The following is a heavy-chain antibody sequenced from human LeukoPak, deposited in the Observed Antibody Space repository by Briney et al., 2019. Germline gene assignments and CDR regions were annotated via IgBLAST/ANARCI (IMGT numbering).Heavy chain of an antibody. CDR1: GFTFSTYA. CDR2: TSFDGSNK. Sequence: PGTSLRLSCAASGFTFSTYAMHWVGQAPGKGLEWVAVTSFDGSNKYYADSVKGRFTISRDNSKNTLYLQMNSLRTEDTALYYCARDRAPGGNYYDLSEWGQGTLVTVSS. CDR3: ARDRAPGGNYYDLSE. V-gene: IGHV3-30-3*01. J-gene: IGHJ4*02. D-gene: IGHD3-10*01.